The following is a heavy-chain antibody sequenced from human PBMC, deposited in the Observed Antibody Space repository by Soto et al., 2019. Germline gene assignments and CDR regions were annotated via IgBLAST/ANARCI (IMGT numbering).Heavy chain of an antibody. Sequence: GGSLRLSCAASGFTFSGFSMNWVRQAPGKGLEWVSSVTSSPSSMFYADSVKGRFTISRDDAKDSLFLQMNSLRADDTAVYYCARGADFASSGYVLDYWGLGTLVTVSS. CDR2: VTSSPSSM. CDR3: ARGADFASSGYVLDY. D-gene: IGHD3-22*01. V-gene: IGHV3-21*01. CDR1: GFTFSGFS. J-gene: IGHJ4*02.